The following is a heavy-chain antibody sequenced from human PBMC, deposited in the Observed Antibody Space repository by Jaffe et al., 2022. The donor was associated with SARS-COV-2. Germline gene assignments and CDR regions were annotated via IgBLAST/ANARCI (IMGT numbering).Heavy chain of an antibody. CDR2: INSGGTT. CDR1: GFIVSTNY. CDR3: ARGAPADS. V-gene: IGHV3-53*01. Sequence: EVQLAESGGGLIQPGGSLRLSCAASGFIVSTNYMNWVRQAPGKGLEWVSVINSGGTTHYADSVRGRFTISRDNSENTLFLQMNSLRVEDTAVYYCARGAPADSWGQGTLVTVSS. J-gene: IGHJ4*02.